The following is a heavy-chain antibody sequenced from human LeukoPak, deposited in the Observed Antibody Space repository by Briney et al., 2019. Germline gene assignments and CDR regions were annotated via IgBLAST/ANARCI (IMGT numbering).Heavy chain of an antibody. J-gene: IGHJ4*02. V-gene: IGHV3-48*03. CDR3: ARARIAAPLLDY. Sequence: GGSLRLSCVASGFTFSNYEMNWVRQTPGKGLEWVSCISDHGKSRNYVDSVKGRFTISRDNAKNSLYLQMSNLRVEDTAIYFCARARIAAPLLDYWGQGALVTVSS. D-gene: IGHD6-13*01. CDR2: ISDHGKSR. CDR1: GFTFSNYE.